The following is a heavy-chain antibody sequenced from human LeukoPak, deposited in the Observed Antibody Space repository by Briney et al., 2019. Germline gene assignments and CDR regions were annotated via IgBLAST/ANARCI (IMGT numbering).Heavy chain of an antibody. Sequence: GGSLRLSCAASGFTFSDHYMDWVRQAPGQGLEWVGHTGNKANSYTTEYAASVKGRFTISRDDSRNSLYLQMNSLKTEDTAVYYCARGGYSSSSFYGMDVWGQGTTVTVSS. CDR2: TGNKANSYTT. D-gene: IGHD6-6*01. V-gene: IGHV3-72*01. CDR3: ARGGYSSSSFYGMDV. CDR1: GFTFSDHY. J-gene: IGHJ6*02.